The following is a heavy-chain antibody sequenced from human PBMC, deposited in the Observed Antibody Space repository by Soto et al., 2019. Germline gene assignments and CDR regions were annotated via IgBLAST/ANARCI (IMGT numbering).Heavy chain of an antibody. Sequence: EVQLVESGGGLVQPGGSLRLSCAASGFTFSSYWMTWVRQAPGKGLEWVGNIKQDGGEKYYVGSVKGRITISRDKDENTLYLQLASLRAEDGGVYYCAMGAYQTWRSYPLDCWGQGTLVTVSS. V-gene: IGHV3-7*01. CDR2: IKQDGGEK. J-gene: IGHJ4*02. CDR1: GFTFSSYW. D-gene: IGHD3-16*02. CDR3: AMGAYQTWRSYPLDC.